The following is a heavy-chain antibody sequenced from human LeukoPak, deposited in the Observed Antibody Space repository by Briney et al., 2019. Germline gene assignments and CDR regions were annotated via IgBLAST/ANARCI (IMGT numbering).Heavy chain of an antibody. CDR1: GDTFTSYY. V-gene: IGHV1-2*02. Sequence: ASVKVSCKASGDTFTSYYMHWVRQAPGQGLEWMGWINPNSGGTNYAQKFQGRVTMTRDTSISTAYMEVSRLRSEDTAVYYCARDPNRWYFDLWGRGTLVTVSS. J-gene: IGHJ2*01. D-gene: IGHD1/OR15-1a*01. CDR3: ARDPNRWYFDL. CDR2: INPNSGGT.